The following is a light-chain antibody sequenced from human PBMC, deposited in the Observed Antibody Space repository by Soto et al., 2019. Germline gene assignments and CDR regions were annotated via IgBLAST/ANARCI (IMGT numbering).Light chain of an antibody. CDR3: QQYGSSPWT. V-gene: IGKV3-20*01. J-gene: IGKJ1*01. CDR2: GAS. Sequence: EIVLTQSPGTLSLSPGERATLSCRASQSVSSSYLAWYQQKPGQAPRLLIYGASNRATDIPDRFSGSGFGTDFTLTISRLEPEDFAVYYCQQYGSSPWTFGQGTKVDIK. CDR1: QSVSSSY.